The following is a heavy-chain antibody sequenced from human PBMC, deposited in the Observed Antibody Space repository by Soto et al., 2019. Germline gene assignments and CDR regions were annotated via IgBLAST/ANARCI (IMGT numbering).Heavy chain of an antibody. CDR3: ATPFGTYYYDSSGYHY. CDR1: GFTFSSYS. D-gene: IGHD3-22*01. J-gene: IGHJ4*02. CDR2: ISSSSSYI. V-gene: IGHV3-21*01. Sequence: GGSLRLSCAASGFTFSSYSMNWVRQAPGKGLEWVSSISSSSSYIYYADSVKGRFTISRDNAKNSLYLQMNSLRAEDTAVYYCATPFGTYYYDSSGYHYWGQGTLVTVSS.